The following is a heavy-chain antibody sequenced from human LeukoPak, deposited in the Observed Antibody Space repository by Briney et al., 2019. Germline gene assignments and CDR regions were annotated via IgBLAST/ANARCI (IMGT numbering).Heavy chain of an antibody. CDR3: ARETGSGWYGTIDY. CDR2: IIPIFGTA. D-gene: IGHD6-19*01. CDR1: GGTFSSYA. Sequence: ASVKVSCKASGGTFSSYAISWVRQAPGQELEWMGGIIPIFGTANYAQKFQGRVTITADKSTSTAYMELSSLRSEDTAVYYCARETGSGWYGTIDYWGQGTLVTVSS. V-gene: IGHV1-69*06. J-gene: IGHJ4*02.